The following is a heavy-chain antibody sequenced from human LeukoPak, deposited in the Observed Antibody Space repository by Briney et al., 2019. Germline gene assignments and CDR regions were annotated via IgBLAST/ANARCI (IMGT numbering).Heavy chain of an antibody. V-gene: IGHV1-18*01. J-gene: IGHJ4*02. CDR1: GYTFTNFG. CDR2: ISAYDATT. D-gene: IGHD1-26*01. CDR3: ARDSGGAPDY. Sequence: ASVKVSCKASGYTFTNFGISWVRQAPGQGLEWMGRISAYDATTTYAQKFQGRVTVTTDTSTSTAYMELRTLGSDDTAVFYCARDSGGAPDYRGQGTLVTVSS.